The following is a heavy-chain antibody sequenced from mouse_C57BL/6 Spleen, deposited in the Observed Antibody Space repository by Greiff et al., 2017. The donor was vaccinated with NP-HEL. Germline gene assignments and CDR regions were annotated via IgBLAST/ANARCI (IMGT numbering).Heavy chain of an antibody. D-gene: IGHD1-1*01. V-gene: IGHV2-9-1*01. CDR2: IWTGGGT. Sequence: QVQLKQSGPGLVAPSQSLSLTCTVSGFSLTSYAISWVRQPPGKGLEWLGEIWTGGGTNYNSALITRLSISKDNSKSQVFLKMNSLQTEDTARYYCAKNLHYYGSSYLDYWGQGTSVTVSS. J-gene: IGHJ4*01. CDR1: GFSLTSYA. CDR3: AKNLHYYGSSYLDY.